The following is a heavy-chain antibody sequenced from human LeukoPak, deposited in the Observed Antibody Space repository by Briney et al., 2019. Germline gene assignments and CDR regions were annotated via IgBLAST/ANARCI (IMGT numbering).Heavy chain of an antibody. V-gene: IGHV5-51*01. D-gene: IGHD3-3*01. Sequence: GESLKISFKGSGXSFTDYCIGWVRQMPGKGLEWLGIIYPGDSDTRYSPSFQGQVTISADKSIGTAYLQWSSLKASDTAIYYCARQSGYYDYWGQGTLVTVSS. CDR1: GXSFTDYC. J-gene: IGHJ4*02. CDR2: IYPGDSDT. CDR3: ARQSGYYDY.